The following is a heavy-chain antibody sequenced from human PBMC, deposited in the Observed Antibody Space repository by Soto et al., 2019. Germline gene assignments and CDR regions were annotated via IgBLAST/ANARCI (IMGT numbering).Heavy chain of an antibody. D-gene: IGHD2-15*01. CDR3: AKSGQLPPNYYYGMDV. CDR1: GFTFSNYG. V-gene: IGHV3-30*18. CDR2: VSYDGTDK. Sequence: PGGSVRLSCAASGFTFSNYGMHWVRQAPGKGLEWVAVVSYDGTDKYYGDSVKGRFTISRDNSENALYLQVNSLRAEDTAVYYCAKSGQLPPNYYYGMDVWGQGTTVTVS. J-gene: IGHJ6*02.